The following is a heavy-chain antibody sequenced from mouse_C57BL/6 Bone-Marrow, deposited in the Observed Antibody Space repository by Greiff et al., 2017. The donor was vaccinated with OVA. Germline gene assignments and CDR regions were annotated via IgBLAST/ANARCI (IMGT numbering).Heavy chain of an antibody. Sequence: QVQLQQPGAELVKPGASVKMSCKASGYTFTSYWITWVKQRPGQGLEWIGDIYPGSGSTNYNEKFKSKATLTVDTSSSTAYMPLSSLTSEDSAVYYCAREVGLYYGNFSWGQGTTLTVSS. J-gene: IGHJ2*01. CDR1: GYTFTSYW. V-gene: IGHV1-55*01. CDR3: AREVGLYYGNFS. CDR2: IYPGSGST. D-gene: IGHD2-1*01.